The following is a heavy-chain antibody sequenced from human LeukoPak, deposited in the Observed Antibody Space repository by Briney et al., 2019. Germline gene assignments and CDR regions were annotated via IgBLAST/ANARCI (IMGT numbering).Heavy chain of an antibody. CDR2: IYYSGST. Sequence: PSETLSLTCTVSGGSVSSGSYYWSWIRQPPGKGLEWIGYIYYSGSTNYNPSLKSRVTISVDTSKNQFSLKLSSVTAADTAVYYCARVGGSYFLFDYWGQGTLVTVSS. V-gene: IGHV4-61*01. CDR3: ARVGGSYFLFDY. CDR1: GGSVSSGSYY. D-gene: IGHD1-26*01. J-gene: IGHJ4*02.